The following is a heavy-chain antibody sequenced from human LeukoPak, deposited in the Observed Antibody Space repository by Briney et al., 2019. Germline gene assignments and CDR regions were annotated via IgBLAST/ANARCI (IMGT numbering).Heavy chain of an antibody. CDR1: GFTFSSYW. CDR3: ASLAWTGNYHPFDH. CDR2: ISEDGSDR. J-gene: IGHJ5*02. V-gene: IGHV3-7*03. D-gene: IGHD3/OR15-3a*01. Sequence: PGGSLRLSCAVSGFTFSSYWMTWVRQAPGKGPEWVGTISEDGSDRYYVDSVKGRFTISRDNAKNSLYLQMSSLRVEDTAIYYCASLAWTGNYHPFDHWGQGTLVSVSA.